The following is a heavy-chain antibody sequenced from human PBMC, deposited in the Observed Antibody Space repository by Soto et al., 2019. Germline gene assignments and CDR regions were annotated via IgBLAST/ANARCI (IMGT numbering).Heavy chain of an antibody. CDR3: ATKGGSAYILGY. CDR2: IYWADSK. V-gene: IGHV2-5*02. J-gene: IGHJ4*02. Sequence: QITLKESGPTLVKPTQTLTLTCTFSGFSLSTNGVGVGWIRQPPGKALEWLALIYWADSKEYSPSLKRRLTITKDTSRDKVVLTMTNMAPVDTATYYCATKGGSAYILGYWGQGTLVTVSS. CDR1: GFSLSTNGVG. D-gene: IGHD6-19*01.